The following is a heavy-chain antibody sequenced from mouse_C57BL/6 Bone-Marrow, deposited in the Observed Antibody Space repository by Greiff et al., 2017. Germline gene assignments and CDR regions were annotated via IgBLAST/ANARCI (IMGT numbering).Heavy chain of an antibody. CDR1: GYTFTSYG. D-gene: IGHD2-10*01. Sequence: QVQLKESGAELARPGASVKLSCKASGYTFTSYGISWVKQRTGQGLEWIGEIYPRSGNTYYNEKFKGKATLTADKSSSTACMELRSLTSEDSAVYFCARPYFAWFAYWGQGTLVTVSA. CDR3: ARPYFAWFAY. J-gene: IGHJ3*01. CDR2: IYPRSGNT. V-gene: IGHV1-81*01.